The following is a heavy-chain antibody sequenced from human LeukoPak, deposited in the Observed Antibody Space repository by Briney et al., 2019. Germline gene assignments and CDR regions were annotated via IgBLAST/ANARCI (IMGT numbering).Heavy chain of an antibody. CDR3: AKDQIRWFGDSGSDY. J-gene: IGHJ4*02. CDR2: ISYDGSNK. CDR1: GFTFSSYG. Sequence: GGSLRLSCAASGFTFSSYGMHWVRQAPGKGLEWVAVISYDGSNKYYADSVKGRFTISRDNSKNTLYLQMNSLRAEDTAVYYCAKDQIRWFGDSGSDYWGQGTLVTVSS. D-gene: IGHD3-10*01. V-gene: IGHV3-30*18.